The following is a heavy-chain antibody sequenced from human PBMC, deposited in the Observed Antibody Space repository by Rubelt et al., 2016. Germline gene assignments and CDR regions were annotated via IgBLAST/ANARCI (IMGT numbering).Heavy chain of an antibody. CDR2: ISDRSSTI. Sequence: EVRLVESGGGLVQPGGSLRLSCAASGFTFNSYGMNWVRQAPGKGLEWLSYISDRSSTIYYADSVKGRLTIYRDNSQTSLYLQMNRLRAEDTAVYYCARGGGYCSSTSCRNWFDPWGQGTLVTVSS. D-gene: IGHD2-2*01. J-gene: IGHJ5*02. V-gene: IGHV3-48*04. CDR1: GFTFNSYG. CDR3: ARGGGYCSSTSCRNWFDP.